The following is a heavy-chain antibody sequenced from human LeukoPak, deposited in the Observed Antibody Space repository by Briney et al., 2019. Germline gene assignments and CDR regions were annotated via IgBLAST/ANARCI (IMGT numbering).Heavy chain of an antibody. V-gene: IGHV3-53*03. Sequence: GGSLRLSCAASGFTISSNYMTWVRQPPGKGLEWVSAIYSGGSTYYAASVKGRFTISRDNSKNTFYLQMNTLRAADTAVYYCARGYTTSPREPFDYVGQGSLVAVSS. CDR2: IYSGGST. D-gene: IGHD1-26*01. CDR3: ARGYTTSPREPFDY. J-gene: IGHJ4*02. CDR1: GFTISSNY.